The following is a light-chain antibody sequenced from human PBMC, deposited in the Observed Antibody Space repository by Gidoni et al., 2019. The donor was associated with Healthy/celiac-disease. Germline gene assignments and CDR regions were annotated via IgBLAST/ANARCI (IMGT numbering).Light chain of an antibody. Sequence: DLVLTHSPDSLAVSLGERATINCKSSQSVLYSSNNKNYLAWYQQKPGQPPKLLIYWASTRESGVPDRFSGSGSGTDFTLTISSLQAEDVAVYYCQQYYSTPHTFGQGTKVEIK. CDR3: QQYYSTPHT. CDR2: WAS. V-gene: IGKV4-1*01. CDR1: QSVLYSSNNKNY. J-gene: IGKJ1*01.